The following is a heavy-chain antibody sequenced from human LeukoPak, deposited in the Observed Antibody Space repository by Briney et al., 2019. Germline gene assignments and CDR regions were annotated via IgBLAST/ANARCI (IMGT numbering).Heavy chain of an antibody. CDR3: ARVRTSCNPECDYYYMDV. J-gene: IGHJ6*03. D-gene: IGHD2-2*01. V-gene: IGHV4-61*02. CDR1: GGSISSGSYY. CDR2: IYTSGST. Sequence: PSETLSLTCTVSGGSISSGSYYWSWIRQPAGKGLEWIGRIYTSGSTNYNPSLKSRVTISVDTSKNQFSLKLSSVTAADTAVYYCARVRTSCNPECDYYYMDVWGKGTTVTVSS.